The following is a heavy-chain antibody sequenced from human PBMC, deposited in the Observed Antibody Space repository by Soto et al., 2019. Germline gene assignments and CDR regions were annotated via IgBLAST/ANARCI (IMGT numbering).Heavy chain of an antibody. V-gene: IGHV4-30-2*01. CDR1: GGSISTSDYA. D-gene: IGHD3-3*01. J-gene: IGHJ6*02. CDR2: IYQTGRT. CDR3: AREMTIFGVAPGSGMAV. Sequence: QLQLQEAGSGLVQPLQTLSLICTASGGSISTSDYAWTWIRQPPGGGLERIGSIYQTGRTYVLPSLKSRVTMSIDKSKNQFSLNLTSVTAADTALYYCAREMTIFGVAPGSGMAVWGQGTTVTVSS.